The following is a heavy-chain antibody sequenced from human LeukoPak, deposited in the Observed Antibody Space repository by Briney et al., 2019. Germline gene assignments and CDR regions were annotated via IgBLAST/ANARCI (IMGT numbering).Heavy chain of an antibody. CDR3: TRGGELMNF. CDR1: GGSISSGGYS. CDR2: IYHSGST. V-gene: IGHV4-30-2*01. Sequence: PSETLSLTCAVSGGSISSGGYSWSWIRQPPGKGLEWIGYIYHSGSTYYNPSLKSRVTISIDASKNQFSLRLSSVTAADTAVYYCTRGGELMNFWGQGTLVTVSS. J-gene: IGHJ4*02. D-gene: IGHD1-26*01.